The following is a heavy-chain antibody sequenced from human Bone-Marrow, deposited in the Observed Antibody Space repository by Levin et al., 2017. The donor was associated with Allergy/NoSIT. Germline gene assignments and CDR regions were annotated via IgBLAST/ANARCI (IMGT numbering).Heavy chain of an antibody. CDR1: GYSISRGYN. D-gene: IGHD3-3*01. CDR3: ARVRADDFWGGSYEPDYYYYYMDV. J-gene: IGHJ6*03. V-gene: IGHV4-38-2*01. Sequence: SQTLSLTCAVSGYSISRGYNWAWIRRPPGKGLEWIGEIHHRGNTKSNPSLKSRVTISVDTSKNQFSLKLSSVTAADTAVYYWARVRADDFWGGSYEPDYYYYYMDVWGKGTTVTVSS. CDR2: IHHRGNT.